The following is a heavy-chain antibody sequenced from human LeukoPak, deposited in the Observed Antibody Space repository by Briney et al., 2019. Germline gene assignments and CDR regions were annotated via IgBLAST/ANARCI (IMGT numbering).Heavy chain of an antibody. V-gene: IGHV3-23*01. CDR1: GFTFTTYA. CDR3: AKEYYFDY. CDR2: ISGSGGNT. Sequence: GGSLRLSCAASGFTFTTYAMSWVRQAPGKGLEWVSVISGSGGNTYYADSVKGRFTISRDNSKNTLYVQMNSLRAEDTAVYYCAKEYYFDYWGQGTLVTVSS. J-gene: IGHJ4*02.